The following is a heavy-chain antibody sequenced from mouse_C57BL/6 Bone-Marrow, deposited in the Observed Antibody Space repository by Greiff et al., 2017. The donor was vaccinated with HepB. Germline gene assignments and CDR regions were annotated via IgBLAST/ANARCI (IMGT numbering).Heavy chain of an antibody. J-gene: IGHJ1*03. CDR3: ARSGYYYGSSPYWYFDV. V-gene: IGHV1-39*01. CDR2: INPNYGTT. D-gene: IGHD1-1*01. Sequence: VHVKQSGPELVKPGASVKISCKASGYSFTDYNMNWVKQSNGKSLEWIGVINPNYGTTSYNQKFKGKATLTVDQSSSTAYMQLNSLTSEDSAVYYCARSGYYYGSSPYWYFDVWGTGTTVTVSS. CDR1: GYSFTDYN.